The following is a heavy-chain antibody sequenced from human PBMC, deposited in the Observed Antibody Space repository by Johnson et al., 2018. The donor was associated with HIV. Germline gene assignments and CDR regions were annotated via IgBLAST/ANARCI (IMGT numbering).Heavy chain of an antibody. D-gene: IGHD6-19*01. CDR2: IWYDGSNK. Sequence: QVQLVESGGGVVQPGRSLRLSCAASGFTFSSYGMHWVRQAPGKGLEWVAVIWYDGSNKYYADSVKGRFTISRANSKNKLYLQMNSLRVEETAVYYCAKDLRQVAVNDVFDIWGQGTVVSVSS. V-gene: IGHV3-33*06. J-gene: IGHJ3*02. CDR1: GFTFSSYG. CDR3: AKDLRQVAVNDVFDI.